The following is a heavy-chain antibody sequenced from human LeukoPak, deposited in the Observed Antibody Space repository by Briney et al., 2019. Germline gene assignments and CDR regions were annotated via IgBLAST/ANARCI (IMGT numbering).Heavy chain of an antibody. D-gene: IGHD3-3*01. CDR1: GFTFSSYA. J-gene: IGHJ4*02. Sequence: GGSLRLSCAASGFTFSSYAMSWVRQAPGKGLEWVSAISGSGGSTYYADSVKGRFTISRDSSKNTLYLQMNSLRAEDTAVYYCAKDHYDFWSGYPGIDYWGQGTLVTVSS. CDR2: ISGSGGST. V-gene: IGHV3-23*01. CDR3: AKDHYDFWSGYPGIDY.